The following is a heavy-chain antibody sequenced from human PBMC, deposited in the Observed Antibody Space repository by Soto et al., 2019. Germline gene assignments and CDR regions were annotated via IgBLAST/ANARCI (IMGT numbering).Heavy chain of an antibody. CDR2: ISWSGGSI. J-gene: IGHJ6*03. CDR3: AKGALADYYYNMDV. V-gene: IGHV3-9*01. Sequence: GGSLRLSCVGSRFTFDDYAMHWVRQAPGKGLEWVSGISWSGGSIGYADSVKGRFTISRDNAKNSLYLQMNSLRAEDTALYYCAKGALADYYYNMDVWGKGTTVTVSS. CDR1: RFTFDDYA. D-gene: IGHD6-13*01.